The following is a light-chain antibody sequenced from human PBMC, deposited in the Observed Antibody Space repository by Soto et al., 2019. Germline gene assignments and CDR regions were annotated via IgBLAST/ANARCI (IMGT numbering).Light chain of an antibody. CDR3: SSYTTSSTLVV. V-gene: IGLV2-14*01. Sequence: QSALTQPASVSGSPGQSITISCTGTGSDVGGYNYVSCYQQRPGKAPKIMIYEVSNRPSGVSNRFSGSKSANTASLTISGLQAEDEADYYCSSYTTSSTLVVFGGGTKLTVL. CDR1: GSDVGGYNY. J-gene: IGLJ2*01. CDR2: EVS.